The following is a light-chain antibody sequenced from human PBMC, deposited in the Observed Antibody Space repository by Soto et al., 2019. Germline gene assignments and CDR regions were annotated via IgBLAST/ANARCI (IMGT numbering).Light chain of an antibody. Sequence: DIQMTQSPASLAGPVGDIVTITCRASRTTSNYLNWYQKKTGKAPNLLIYAASNLQSGVPSRFSGSGSGTDFTLTISRLEPEDFAVFYCQQYGTSPFTFGPGTKVDIK. CDR2: AAS. CDR3: QQYGTSPFT. J-gene: IGKJ3*01. V-gene: IGKV1-39*01. CDR1: RTTSNY.